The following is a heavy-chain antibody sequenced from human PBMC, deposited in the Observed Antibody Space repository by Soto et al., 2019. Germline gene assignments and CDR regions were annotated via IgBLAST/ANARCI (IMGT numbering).Heavy chain of an antibody. CDR1: VGTFSSYA. J-gene: IGHJ6*02. V-gene: IGHV1-69*12. D-gene: IGHD2-2*01. Sequence: QVQLVQSGAEVKKPGSSVKVSCKASVGTFSSYAISWVRQAPGQGLEWMGGIIPIFGTANYAQKFQGRVTITADDSTSTAYMELSSLRSEDTAVYYCANRPAATDYYYYGMDVWGQGTTVTVSS. CDR3: ANRPAATDYYYYGMDV. CDR2: IIPIFGTA.